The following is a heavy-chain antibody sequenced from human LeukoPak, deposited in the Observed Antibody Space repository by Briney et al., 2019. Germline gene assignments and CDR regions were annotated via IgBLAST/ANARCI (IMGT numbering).Heavy chain of an antibody. CDR1: GGSFSSGSYY. J-gene: IGHJ5*02. D-gene: IGHD3-3*01. Sequence: SETLSLTCTVSGGSFSSGSYYWSWIRQPPGKGLEWIGYIYYSGSTNYNPSLKSRVTISVDTSKNQFSLKLSSVTAADTAVYYCARGAFLEWSHWFDPWGQGTLVTVSS. CDR2: IYYSGST. V-gene: IGHV4-61*01. CDR3: ARGAFLEWSHWFDP.